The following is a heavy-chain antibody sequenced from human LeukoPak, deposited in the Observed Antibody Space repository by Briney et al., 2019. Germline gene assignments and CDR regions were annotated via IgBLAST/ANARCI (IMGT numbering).Heavy chain of an antibody. D-gene: IGHD3-22*01. CDR1: GYTFTGYY. CDR2: INPNSGGT. CDR3: ARVDSSGYYYVYYFDY. Sequence: ASVKVSCKASGYTFTGYYMHWVRQAPGQGLEWMGWINPNSGGTNYAQKFQGRVTMTRDTSISTACMELSRLRSDDTAVYYCARVDSSGYYYVYYFDYWGQGTLVTVSS. V-gene: IGHV1-2*02. J-gene: IGHJ4*02.